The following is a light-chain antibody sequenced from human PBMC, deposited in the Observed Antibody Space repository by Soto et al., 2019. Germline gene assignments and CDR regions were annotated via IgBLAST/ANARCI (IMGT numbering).Light chain of an antibody. J-gene: IGKJ3*01. Sequence: DIQMTKSPSTLSASVGDRVTVTCRASQSISSWLAWYQHKPWKAPKLLIYDASSLESGVPSRFSGSGSGTEFTLTISSLQPSDFAAYYCQQYHSYSPFTFGPGTKVDIK. CDR3: QQYHSYSPFT. V-gene: IGKV1-5*01. CDR2: DAS. CDR1: QSISSW.